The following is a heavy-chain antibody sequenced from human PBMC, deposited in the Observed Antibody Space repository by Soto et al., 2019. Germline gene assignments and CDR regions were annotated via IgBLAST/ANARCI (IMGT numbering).Heavy chain of an antibody. Sequence: SETLSLTCTVSGGSISSYYWSWIRQPPGKGLEWIGYIYYSGSTNYNPSLKSRVTISVDTSKNQFSLKLSSVTAADTAVYYCARASRGYCSGGSCQYYYYYMDVWGNGTTVTVSS. CDR1: GGSISSYY. J-gene: IGHJ6*03. V-gene: IGHV4-59*12. CDR3: ARASRGYCSGGSCQYYYYYMDV. D-gene: IGHD2-15*01. CDR2: IYYSGST.